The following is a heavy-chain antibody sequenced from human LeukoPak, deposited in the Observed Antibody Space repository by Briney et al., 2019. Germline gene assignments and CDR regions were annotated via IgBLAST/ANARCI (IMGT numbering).Heavy chain of an antibody. Sequence: SETLSLTCAVYGGSFSGYYWSGIRQPPGRGLEWIGEINHSGNANYNPSLESRVTISADTSKNQFSLKLSSVTAADTAVYYCARWLLGELEGGDYWGQGTLVTVSS. V-gene: IGHV4-34*01. CDR1: GGSFSGYY. CDR2: INHSGNA. CDR3: ARWLLGELEGGDY. J-gene: IGHJ4*02. D-gene: IGHD3-22*01.